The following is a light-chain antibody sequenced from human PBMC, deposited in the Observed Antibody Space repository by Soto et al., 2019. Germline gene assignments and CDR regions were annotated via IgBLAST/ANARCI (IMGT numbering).Light chain of an antibody. V-gene: IGKV1-9*01. CDR2: IAS. J-gene: IGKJ5*01. CDR1: QGIRNY. Sequence: DIQMTQSPSTLSASVGDRLTITCRASQGIRNYLAWYQQKPGRAPKLLIYIASTLQSGVPSRFSGSYSGTEFTLTITSLQPEDFATYYCQQDNSYPIPFGQGTRVEIK. CDR3: QQDNSYPIP.